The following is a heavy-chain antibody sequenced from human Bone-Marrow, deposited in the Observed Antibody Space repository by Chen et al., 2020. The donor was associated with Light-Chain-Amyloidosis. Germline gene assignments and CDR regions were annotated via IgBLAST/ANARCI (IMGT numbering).Heavy chain of an antibody. CDR2: IYPDDSDA. Sequence: EVQLEQSGPEVKKPGESLKISCKGSGYTFPNYWIGWVRQMPGKGLEWMGVIYPDDSDARYSPSFVGQVTISADNSITTAYLQWRSLKASDAAMYYCAGRRDGYDFDYWGQGTLVTVSS. V-gene: IGHV5-51*01. CDR1: GYTFPNYW. D-gene: IGHD5-12*01. J-gene: IGHJ4*02. CDR3: AGRRDGYDFDY.